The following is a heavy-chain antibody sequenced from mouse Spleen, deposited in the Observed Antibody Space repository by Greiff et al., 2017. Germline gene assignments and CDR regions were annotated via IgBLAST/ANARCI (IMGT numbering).Heavy chain of an antibody. CDR2: ISSGGSYT. CDR1: GFTFSSYA. J-gene: IGHJ3*01. V-gene: IGHV5-9-3*01. Sequence: EVHLVESGGGLVKPGGSLKLSCAASGFTFSSYAMSWVRQTPEKRLEWVATISSGGSYTYYPDSVKGRFTISRDNAKNTLYLQMSSLRSEDTAMYYCARHEGSWFAYWGQGTLVTVSA. CDR3: ARHEGSWFAY.